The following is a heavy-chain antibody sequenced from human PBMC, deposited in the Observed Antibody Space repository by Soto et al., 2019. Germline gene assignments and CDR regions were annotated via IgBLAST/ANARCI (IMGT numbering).Heavy chain of an antibody. J-gene: IGHJ3*02. CDR1: GFTFSDYY. Sequence: PGGSLRLSCAASGFTFSDYYMSWIRQAPGKGLEWVSYISSSGSTIYYADSVKGRFTISRDNAKNSLYLQMNSLRAEDTAVYYCASPPYSSGWPDAFDIWGQGTMVTVSS. CDR2: ISSSGSTI. CDR3: ASPPYSSGWPDAFDI. D-gene: IGHD6-19*01. V-gene: IGHV3-11*01.